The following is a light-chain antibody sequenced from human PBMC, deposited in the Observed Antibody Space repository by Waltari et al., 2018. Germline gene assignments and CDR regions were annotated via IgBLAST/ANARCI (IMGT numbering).Light chain of an antibody. V-gene: IGLV1-44*01. CDR3: AAWDDGLNGWV. J-gene: IGLJ3*02. Sequence: QSVLTQPPSASGTPGQRVTISCSGRTSNIGGNSVTWYRRFPGTAPKPLIFGNNQRPSGVPDRFSGSKSGTSASLAISGLQSEDEAHYYCAAWDDGLNGWVFGGGTKLTVL. CDR1: TSNIGGNS. CDR2: GNN.